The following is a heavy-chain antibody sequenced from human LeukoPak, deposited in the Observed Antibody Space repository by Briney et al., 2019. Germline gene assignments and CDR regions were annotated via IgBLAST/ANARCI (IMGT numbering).Heavy chain of an antibody. CDR1: GYTFTDYY. D-gene: IGHD2-15*01. J-gene: IGHJ5*02. Sequence: ASVKVSCKASGYTFTDYYMHWVRQAPGQGLEWMGWINPNSGGTNYAQKFQGRVTMTRDTSISTAYMELSRLRSDDTAVYYCARDIVVVVAATWFDPWGQGTLVTVSS. CDR3: ARDIVVVVAATWFDP. V-gene: IGHV1-2*02. CDR2: INPNSGGT.